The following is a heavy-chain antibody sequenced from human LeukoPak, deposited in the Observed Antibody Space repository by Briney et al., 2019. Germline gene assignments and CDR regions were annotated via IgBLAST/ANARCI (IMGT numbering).Heavy chain of an antibody. Sequence: GRTVRLSCAAWVFTFSSYAMHWVRQAPGKGLEGVAVISYNGSNKYYADSVKGRFTISRDNSKNTLYLQMNSLRAEDTAVYYCAREAAMVNFDYWGQGTLVTVSS. J-gene: IGHJ4*02. V-gene: IGHV3-30*04. D-gene: IGHD5-18*01. CDR1: VFTFSSYA. CDR2: ISYNGSNK. CDR3: AREAAMVNFDY.